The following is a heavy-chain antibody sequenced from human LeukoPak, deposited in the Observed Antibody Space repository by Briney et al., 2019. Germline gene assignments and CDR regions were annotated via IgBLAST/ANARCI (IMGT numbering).Heavy chain of an antibody. V-gene: IGHV5-51*01. CDR1: GYSFTSYW. Sequence: GESLKISCKGSGYSFTSYWIGWVRQMPGKGLEWMGIIYPGDSDTRYSPSFQGQVTISADKSISTAYLQWSSLKASDTAMYYCARQSYSYYGSGNYDNWFDPWGQGTLVTVSS. CDR3: ARQSYSYYGSGNYDNWFDP. D-gene: IGHD3-10*01. CDR2: IYPGDSDT. J-gene: IGHJ5*02.